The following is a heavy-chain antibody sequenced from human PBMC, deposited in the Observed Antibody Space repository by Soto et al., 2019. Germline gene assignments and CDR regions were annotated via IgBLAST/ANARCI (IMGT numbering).Heavy chain of an antibody. CDR1: GGSFSGYY. V-gene: IGHV4-34*01. J-gene: IGHJ4*02. CDR3: ARSYYYDSSGYRT. Sequence: SETLSLTCAVYGGSFSGYYWSWIRQPPGKGLEWIGEINHSGSTNYNPSLKSRVTISVDTSTNQFSLKLSSVTAADTAVYYCARSYYYDSSGYRTWGQGTLVTVSS. D-gene: IGHD3-22*01. CDR2: INHSGST.